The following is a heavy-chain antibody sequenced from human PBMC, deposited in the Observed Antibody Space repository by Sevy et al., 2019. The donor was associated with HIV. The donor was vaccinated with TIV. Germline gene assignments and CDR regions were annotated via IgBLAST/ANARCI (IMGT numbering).Heavy chain of an antibody. CDR1: GFTFSSYW. CDR2: IKQDGSEK. J-gene: IGHJ4*02. Sequence: GGSLRLSCAASGFTFSSYWMSWVRQAPGKGLEWVANIKQDGSEKYYVDSVKGLFTISRDNAKNSLYLQMNSLRAEATAVYYCARSEWLRLDYFDYWGQGTLVTVSS. D-gene: IGHD5-12*01. V-gene: IGHV3-7*03. CDR3: ARSEWLRLDYFDY.